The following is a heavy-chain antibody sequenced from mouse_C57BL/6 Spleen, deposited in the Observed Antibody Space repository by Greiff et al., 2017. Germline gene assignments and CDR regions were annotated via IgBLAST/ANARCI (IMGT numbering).Heavy chain of an antibody. J-gene: IGHJ2*01. CDR1: GYTFTSYW. V-gene: IGHV1-50*01. D-gene: IGHD2-3*01. CDR2: IDPSDSYT. CDR3: AREHGYYSV. Sequence: VQLQQPGAELVKPGASVKLSCKASGYTFTSYWMQWVKQRPGQGLEWIGEIDPSDSYTNYNQKFKGKATLTVDTSSSTAYMQLSSLTSEDSAVYYCAREHGYYSVWGQGTTLTVSS.